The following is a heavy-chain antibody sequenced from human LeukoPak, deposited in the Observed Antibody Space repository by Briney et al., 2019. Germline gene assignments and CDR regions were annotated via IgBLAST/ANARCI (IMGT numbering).Heavy chain of an antibody. CDR3: ARFRRYCSSTSCYDLGYYYYYMDV. D-gene: IGHD2-2*01. CDR2: IYTSGST. J-gene: IGHJ6*03. CDR1: GGSISSGSYY. Sequence: SETLSLTCTVSGGSISSGSYYWSWIRQPAGKGLEWIGRIYTSGSTNYNPSLKSRVTISVDTSKNQFSLKLSSLTAADTAVYYCARFRRYCSSTSCYDLGYYYYYMDVWGKGTTVTVSS. V-gene: IGHV4-61*02.